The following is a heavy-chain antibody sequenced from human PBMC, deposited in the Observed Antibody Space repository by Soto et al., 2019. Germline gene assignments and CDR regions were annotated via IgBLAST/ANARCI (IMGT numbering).Heavy chain of an antibody. CDR1: GFTFSSYA. CDR3: ARDSEGTYDY. D-gene: IGHD1-1*01. CDR2: ISSNGGST. Sequence: GGSLRLSCAASGFTFSSYAMHWVRQAPGKGLEYVSAISSNGGSTYYADSVKGRFTISRDNSKNTLYLQMGSLRAEDMAVYYCARDSEGTYDYWGQGTLVTVSS. V-gene: IGHV3-64*02. J-gene: IGHJ4*02.